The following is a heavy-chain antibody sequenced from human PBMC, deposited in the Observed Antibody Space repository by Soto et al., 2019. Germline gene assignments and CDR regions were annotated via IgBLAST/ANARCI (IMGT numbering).Heavy chain of an antibody. D-gene: IGHD6-19*01. CDR1: GYTFTGYY. V-gene: IGHV1-2*02. J-gene: IGHJ4*02. Sequence: ASVKVSCKASGYTFTGYYLHWVRQAPGQGLEWMGWINPNSGGTNYAQKFQGRVTMTRDTSISTAYMELSRLSSDDTADYYCARMYTSGWNYFDYWGQGTQVTVPQ. CDR2: INPNSGGT. CDR3: ARMYTSGWNYFDY.